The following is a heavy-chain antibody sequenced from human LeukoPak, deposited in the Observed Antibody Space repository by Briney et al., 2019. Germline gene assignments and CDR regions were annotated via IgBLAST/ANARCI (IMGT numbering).Heavy chain of an antibody. D-gene: IGHD4-17*01. Sequence: GESLRISCKGSGYIFSNYWISWVCQMPGKGLEWMGRIDPIDSYTNYSPSFQGHVTMSVDKSTSTAYLQWSSLKASDTAMYYCARQTTVTTQSDYWGQGTLVTVSS. CDR2: IDPIDSYT. CDR3: ARQTTVTTQSDY. CDR1: GYIFSNYW. J-gene: IGHJ4*02. V-gene: IGHV5-10-1*01.